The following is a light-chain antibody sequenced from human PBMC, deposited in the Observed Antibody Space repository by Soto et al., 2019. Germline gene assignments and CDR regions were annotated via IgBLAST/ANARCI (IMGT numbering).Light chain of an antibody. J-gene: IGLJ3*02. V-gene: IGLV1-51*02. CDR1: SSNIGNNY. CDR2: ENN. CDR3: GTWDSSRSAGV. Sequence: QAVVTQPPSVSAAPGQKVTISCSGSSSNIGNNYVSWYQQLPGTAPKLLIYENNKPPSGIPGRFSGYKAGTSATLGITGLQTGDEAYYYCGTWDSSRSAGVFGAGTKLTVL.